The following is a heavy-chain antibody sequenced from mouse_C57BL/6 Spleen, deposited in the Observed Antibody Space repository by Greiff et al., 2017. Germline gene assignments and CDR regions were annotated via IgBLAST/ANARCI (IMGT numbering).Heavy chain of an antibody. J-gene: IGHJ2*01. CDR2: IHPNSGST. Sequence: VQLQQSGAELVKPGASVKLSCKASGYTFTSYWMHWVKQRPGQGLEWIGMIHPNSGSTNYNEKFKSKATLTVDKSSITAYMQLSSLTSEDSAVYYCASGGMGYYLDYWGQGTTLTVSS. V-gene: IGHV1-64*01. D-gene: IGHD1-1*02. CDR3: ASGGMGYYLDY. CDR1: GYTFTSYW.